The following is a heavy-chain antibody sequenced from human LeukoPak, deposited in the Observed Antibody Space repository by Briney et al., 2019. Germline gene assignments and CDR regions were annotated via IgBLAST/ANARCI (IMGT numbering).Heavy chain of an antibody. CDR1: GFTFSSYS. CDR2: ISSSSSTI. V-gene: IGHV3-48*01. J-gene: IGHJ3*02. D-gene: IGHD1-26*01. CDR3: ARDRRSGSHFYIVGNAFDI. Sequence: PGGSLRLSCAASGFTFSSYSMNWVRQAPGKGLDWVSYISSSSSTIYYADSVKGRFTISRDNVKNSLWLQMNSLRTEDTAVYYCARDRRSGSHFYIVGNAFDIWGQGTMVTVSS.